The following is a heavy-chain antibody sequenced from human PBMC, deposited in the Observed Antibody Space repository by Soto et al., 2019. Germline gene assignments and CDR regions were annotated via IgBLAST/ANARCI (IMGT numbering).Heavy chain of an antibody. V-gene: IGHV2-5*02. CDR3: ARRLRGVRGIDH. D-gene: IGHD3-10*01. CDR1: GFSLSTSGVG. Sequence: QITLKESGPTLVKPTQTLTLTCTFSGFSLSTSGVGVGWIRQPPGKALEWLALIYWDDDKRYSPSLKSRLTITKDTSKNQVVLTMTNMDPVDTATYYCARRLRGVRGIDHWGQGTLVTVSS. CDR2: IYWDDDK. J-gene: IGHJ4*02.